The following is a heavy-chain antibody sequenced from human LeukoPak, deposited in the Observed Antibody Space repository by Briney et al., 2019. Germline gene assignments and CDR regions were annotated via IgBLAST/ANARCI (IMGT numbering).Heavy chain of an antibody. V-gene: IGHV4-59*01. D-gene: IGHD5-12*01. Sequence: SETLSLTCTVSGGSISSYYWSWIRQPPGKGLEWIGYIYYRGSTNYNPSLQSRVTISIDTSKNQFSLKLNSVSAADAAVYYCARVSGYDWESFYDYWGQGTLVTVSS. J-gene: IGHJ4*02. CDR2: IYYRGST. CDR1: GGSISSYY. CDR3: ARVSGYDWESFYDY.